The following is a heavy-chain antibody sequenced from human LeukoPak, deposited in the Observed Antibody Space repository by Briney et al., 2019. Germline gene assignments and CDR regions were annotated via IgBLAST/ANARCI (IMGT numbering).Heavy chain of an antibody. CDR2: ISAYNGIT. J-gene: IGHJ6*03. Sequence: ASVKVSCKAASYTFTNYSFTWVRQAPGQGPEWVGWISAYNGITNYAQKLQGRVTMTTDTSTSTAYMELRSLRSDDTAVYYCARSMGIAAAGILVVRRRYYYYYMDVWGKGTTVTISS. V-gene: IGHV1-18*01. D-gene: IGHD6-13*01. CDR1: SYTFTNYS. CDR3: ARSMGIAAAGILVVRRRYYYYYMDV.